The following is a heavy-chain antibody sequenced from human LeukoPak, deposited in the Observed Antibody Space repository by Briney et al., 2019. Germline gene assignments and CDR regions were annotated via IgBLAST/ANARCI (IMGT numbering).Heavy chain of an antibody. Sequence: PSETLSLTCTVSGGSINNYYWSWIRQPPGKGLEWIGYIYYSGSTNYNPSLKSRITISADTSKNQFSLKLSSVTAADTAVYYCARQGGSPWYFEYWGQGTLVTVSS. D-gene: IGHD1-26*01. CDR3: ARQGGSPWYFEY. J-gene: IGHJ4*02. CDR1: GGSINNYY. CDR2: IYYSGST. V-gene: IGHV4-59*08.